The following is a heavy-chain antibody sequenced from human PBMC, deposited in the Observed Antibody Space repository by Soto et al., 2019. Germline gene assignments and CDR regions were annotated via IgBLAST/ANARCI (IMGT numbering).Heavy chain of an antibody. CDR2: IYHSGST. D-gene: IGHD3-22*01. CDR3: ARGDYYDSSGYQYYFDY. J-gene: IGHJ4*02. CDR1: GGSISSGGYS. V-gene: IGHV4-30-2*01. Sequence: PSETLSLTCAVSGGSISSGGYSWSWIRQPPGKGLEWIGYIYHSGSTYYNPSLKSRVTISVDRSKNQFSLKLSSVTAADTAVYYCARGDYYDSSGYQYYFDYWGQGTLVTV.